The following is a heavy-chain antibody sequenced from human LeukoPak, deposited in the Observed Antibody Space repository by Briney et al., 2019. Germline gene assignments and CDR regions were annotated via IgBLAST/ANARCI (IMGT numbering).Heavy chain of an antibody. D-gene: IGHD3-3*01. CDR2: IYYSGST. Sequence: SETLSLTCTVSGGSISSYYWSWVRQPPGKGLEWIGYIYYSGSTNYNPSLKSRVTISVDTSKNQFSLKLSSVTAADTAVYYCARHQSSYYDFWSGSPGTYYGMDVWDQGTTVTVSS. V-gene: IGHV4-59*08. CDR3: ARHQSSYYDFWSGSPGTYYGMDV. J-gene: IGHJ6*02. CDR1: GGSISSYY.